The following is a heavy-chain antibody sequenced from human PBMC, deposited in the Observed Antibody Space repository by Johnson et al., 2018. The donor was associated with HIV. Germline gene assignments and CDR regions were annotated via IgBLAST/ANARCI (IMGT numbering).Heavy chain of an antibody. Sequence: VQLVESGGGVVQPGGSLRLSCAASGFTFSSYGMHWVRQAPGKGLEWVAFIRYDGSNKYYADSVKGRFTISRDNSKNTLYVQMNSLRDEDTAVYYCGRGGRVVMEDVFGIWGQGTMVTVSS. J-gene: IGHJ3*02. CDR1: GFTFSSYG. CDR3: GRGGRVVMEDVFGI. D-gene: IGHD3-3*01. CDR2: IRYDGSNK. V-gene: IGHV3-30*02.